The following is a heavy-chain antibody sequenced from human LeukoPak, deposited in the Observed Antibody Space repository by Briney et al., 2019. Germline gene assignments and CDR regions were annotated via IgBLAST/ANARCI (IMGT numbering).Heavy chain of an antibody. CDR2: IYHSGST. CDR3: ARERVVTATLLNGDAFDI. J-gene: IGHJ3*02. V-gene: IGHV4-38-2*02. Sequence: SETLSLTCTVSGYSISSGYYWGWIRQPPGKGLEWIGSIYHSGSTYYNPSLKSRVTISVDTSKNQFSLKLSSVTAADTAVYYCARERVVTATLLNGDAFDIWGQGTMVTVSS. CDR1: GYSISSGYY. D-gene: IGHD2-21*02.